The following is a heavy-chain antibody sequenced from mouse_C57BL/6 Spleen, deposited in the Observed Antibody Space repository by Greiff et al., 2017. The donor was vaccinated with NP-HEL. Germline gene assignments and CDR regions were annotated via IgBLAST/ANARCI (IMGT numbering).Heavy chain of an antibody. CDR2: ISSGSSTI. CDR3: ARRGYYPYWYFDV. CDR1: GFTFSDYG. J-gene: IGHJ1*03. V-gene: IGHV5-17*01. D-gene: IGHD2-3*01. Sequence: EVKLVESGGGLVKPGGSLKLSCAASGFTFSDYGMHWVRQAPEKGLEWVAYISSGSSTIYYADTVKGRFTISRDNAKNTLFLQMTSLRSVDTAMYYCARRGYYPYWYFDVWGTGTTVTVSS.